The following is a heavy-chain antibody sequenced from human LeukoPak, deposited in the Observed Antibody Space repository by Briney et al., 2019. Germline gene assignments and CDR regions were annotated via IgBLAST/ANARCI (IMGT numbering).Heavy chain of an antibody. CDR2: IYYSGST. V-gene: IGHV4-30-4*01. CDR1: GGSISSGDYY. Sequence: SETLSLTCTVSGGSISSGDYYWSWIRQPPGKGLEWIGYIYYSGSTYYNPSLKSRVTISVDTSKNQFSLKLSSVTAADTAVYYCARGSPMGGSEHLDYYYYGMDVWGQGTTVTVSS. D-gene: IGHD3-10*01. CDR3: ARGSPMGGSEHLDYYYYGMDV. J-gene: IGHJ6*02.